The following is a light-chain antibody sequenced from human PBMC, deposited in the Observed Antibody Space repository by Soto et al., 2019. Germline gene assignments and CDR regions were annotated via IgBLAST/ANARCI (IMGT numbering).Light chain of an antibody. CDR3: QQRAN. V-gene: IGKV3-11*01. CDR2: DTS. J-gene: IGKJ5*01. Sequence: EIVLTQSPATLPLSPGERATLSCRASQSVTGSVAWYQQRPGQAPRLLIYDTSNRATGIPSRFSGGGSGTDVTLSISSLEPEDSAVYYCQQRANFGQGTRLEI. CDR1: QSVTGS.